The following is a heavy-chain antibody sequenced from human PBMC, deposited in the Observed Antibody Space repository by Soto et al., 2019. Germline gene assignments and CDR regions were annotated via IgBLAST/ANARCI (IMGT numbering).Heavy chain of an antibody. CDR2: IYPGDSDT. Sequence: PGESLKISCKGSGYSFTSYWIGWVRQMPGKGLEWMGIIYPGDSDTRYSPSFQGQVTISADKSISTAYLQWSSLKASDTAMYYCARLSQHVFFRDYYYGMDVWCQGPTGSVSS. J-gene: IGHJ6*02. CDR3: ARLSQHVFFRDYYYGMDV. V-gene: IGHV5-51*01. CDR1: GYSFTSYW. D-gene: IGHD6-6*01.